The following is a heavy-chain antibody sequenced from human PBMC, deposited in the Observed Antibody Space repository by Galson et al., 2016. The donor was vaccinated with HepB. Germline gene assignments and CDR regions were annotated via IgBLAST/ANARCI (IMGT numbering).Heavy chain of an antibody. V-gene: IGHV3-23*01. CDR2: ISDSGGST. Sequence: SLRLSCAASGFTFSSYAMSWVRQDPGKGLEWVSGISDSGGSTFYADSVKGRFTISRDNSHNTLYLQMGSVRAEDTAVYFCAQSSSWDKGGRLDYWGQGALVTVSS. D-gene: IGHD6-13*01. J-gene: IGHJ4*02. CDR3: AQSSSWDKGGRLDY. CDR1: GFTFSSYA.